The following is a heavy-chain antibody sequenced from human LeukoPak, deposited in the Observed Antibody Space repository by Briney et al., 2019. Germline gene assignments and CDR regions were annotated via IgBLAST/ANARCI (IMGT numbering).Heavy chain of an antibody. CDR2: IDTNTGNP. Sequence: GASVKVSCKASGYTFTSYAMNWVRQAPGQGREWMGWIDTNTGNPTYAQGFTGRFVFSLDTSVSTAYLQISSLKAEDTAVYYCARDSDCSGGSCYFFGWFDPWGQGTLVTVSS. CDR1: GYTFTSYA. D-gene: IGHD2-15*01. J-gene: IGHJ5*02. V-gene: IGHV7-4-1*02. CDR3: ARDSDCSGGSCYFFGWFDP.